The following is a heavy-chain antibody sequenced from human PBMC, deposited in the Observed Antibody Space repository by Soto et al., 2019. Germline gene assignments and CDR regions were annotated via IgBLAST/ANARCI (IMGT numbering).Heavy chain of an antibody. CDR2: IIPIFGTA. CDR3: ARVGLASLGTYYYYYYGMDV. D-gene: IGHD6-19*01. Sequence: QVQLVQSGAEVKKHGSSVTVSGKASGGTFSSYAISWVRQAPGQGLEWMGGIIPIFGTANYAQKFQGRVTITADESTGTAYIELSSLRSEDTAVYYCARVGLASLGTYYYYYYGMDVWGQGTAVTVSS. V-gene: IGHV1-69*01. J-gene: IGHJ6*02. CDR1: GGTFSSYA.